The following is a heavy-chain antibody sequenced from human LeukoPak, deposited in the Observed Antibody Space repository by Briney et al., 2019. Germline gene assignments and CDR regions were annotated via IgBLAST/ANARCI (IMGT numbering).Heavy chain of an antibody. CDR3: VKDLGRYRNNCFDY. J-gene: IGHJ4*02. Sequence: GGSLRLSCAASGFTFSSYAMSWVRQAPEKGLEWVSTISGSGGGTYYPDSVKGRFTISRDDSKNTLYLQVNSLRAEDTAVYYCVKDLGRYRNNCFDYWGQGTLVTVSS. CDR1: GFTFSSYA. CDR2: ISGSGGGT. V-gene: IGHV3-23*01. D-gene: IGHD1-26*01.